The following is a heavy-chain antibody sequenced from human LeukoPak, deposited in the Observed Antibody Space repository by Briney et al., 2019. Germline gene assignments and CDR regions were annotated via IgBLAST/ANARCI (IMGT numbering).Heavy chain of an antibody. V-gene: IGHV4-34*01. J-gene: IGHJ4*02. Sequence: SETLSLTCAVYGGSFSGCYWSWIREPPGKGLEWIGEINHSGSTNYNPSLKSRVTISVDTSKNQFSLKLSSVTAADTAVYYCARGQRYNWNYVRFFDYWGQGTLVTVSS. CDR2: INHSGST. CDR1: GGSFSGCY. D-gene: IGHD1-7*01. CDR3: ARGQRYNWNYVRFFDY.